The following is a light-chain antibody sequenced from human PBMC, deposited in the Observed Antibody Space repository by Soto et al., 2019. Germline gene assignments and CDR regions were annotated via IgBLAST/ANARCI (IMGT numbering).Light chain of an antibody. Sequence: DIQMTQSPSTLSASVGDRVTITCRASQSISSWLAWYQQKPGKAPKLMIYDASSLESGVPSRFSGSGSATEFTLTSSSLQPDDFATYYCQQYNNYCTFGQGTRVEIK. V-gene: IGKV1-5*01. CDR3: QQYNNYCT. CDR2: DAS. J-gene: IGKJ1*01. CDR1: QSISSW.